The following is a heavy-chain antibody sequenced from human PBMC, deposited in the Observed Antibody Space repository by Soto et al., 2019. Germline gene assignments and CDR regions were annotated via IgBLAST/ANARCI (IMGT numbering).Heavy chain of an antibody. CDR2: ISWNSVTK. CDR3: AKATTQLVEPFFDH. Sequence: PGGSLRLSCVGTGFNFDDCAMHWIRQAPGKGLEWVASISWNSVTKNYADSVKGRFTISRDNARNSLHLQINTLRTDDTALYFCAKATTQLVEPFFDHWRQGILVTVSS. V-gene: IGHV3-9*01. D-gene: IGHD2-8*02. CDR1: GFNFDDCA. J-gene: IGHJ4*02.